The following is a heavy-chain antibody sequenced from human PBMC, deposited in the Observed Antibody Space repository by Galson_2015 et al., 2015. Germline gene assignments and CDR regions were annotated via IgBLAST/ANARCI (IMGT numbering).Heavy chain of an antibody. J-gene: IGHJ6*02. CDR2: ISSSSYI. CDR1: GSTFSSYS. CDR3: ARDAVAATGYMDYYYYGMDV. V-gene: IGHV3-21*01. Sequence: SLRLSCAASGSTFSSYSMNWVRQAPGKGLEWVSSISSSSYIYYADSVKGRFTISRDNAKNSLYLQMNSLRAEDTAVYYCARDAVAATGYMDYYYYGMDVWGQGTTVTVSS. D-gene: IGHD2-15*01.